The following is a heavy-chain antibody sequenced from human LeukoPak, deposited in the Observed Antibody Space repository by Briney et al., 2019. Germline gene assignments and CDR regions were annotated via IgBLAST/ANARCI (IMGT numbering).Heavy chain of an antibody. V-gene: IGHV1-18*01. CDR2: ISAYNGNT. D-gene: IGHD5-18*01. J-gene: IGHJ6*02. Sequence: ASVKVSCKASGYTFTSYGISWVRQAPGQGLEWMGWISAYNGNTNYAQKLQGRVTMTTDTSTSTAYMELRSLRSDDTAVYYCARDSHSNTAMVTESLYYYYYGTDVWGQGTTVTVSS. CDR3: ARDSHSNTAMVTESLYYYYYGTDV. CDR1: GYTFTSYG.